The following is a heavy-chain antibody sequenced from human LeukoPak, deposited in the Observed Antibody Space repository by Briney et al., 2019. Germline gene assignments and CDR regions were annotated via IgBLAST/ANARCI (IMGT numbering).Heavy chain of an antibody. D-gene: IGHD4/OR15-4a*01. CDR2: ISGSGDNT. CDR1: GFTFSSYA. CDR3: AQTWGQLPAY. V-gene: IGHV3-23*01. J-gene: IGHJ4*02. Sequence: PGGSLRLSCAASGFTFSSYAMSWVRQAPVKGLEWASAISGSGDNTNYADSVRGRFTISRDNSKNTLYLQMNSLRAEDTAVYYCAQTWGQLPAYWGQGTLVTVSS.